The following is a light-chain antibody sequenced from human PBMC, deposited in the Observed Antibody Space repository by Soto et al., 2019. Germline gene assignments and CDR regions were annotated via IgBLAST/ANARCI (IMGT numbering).Light chain of an antibody. CDR2: DVS. CDR3: CSYTRSGTLI. CDR1: SGDIGDYNY. V-gene: IGLV2-14*01. J-gene: IGLJ1*01. Sequence: QAVLTQPATVSGSPEQTITISCVGTSGDIGDYNYVSWYQQHPGKVPKVIIYDVSNRPSGVSYRFSGTRSGNTASLTVSGLQAEDEAAYYCCSYTRSGTLIFGTGTKVTVL.